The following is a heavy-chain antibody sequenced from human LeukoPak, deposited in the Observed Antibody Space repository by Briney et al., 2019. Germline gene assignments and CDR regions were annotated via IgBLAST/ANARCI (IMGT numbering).Heavy chain of an antibody. D-gene: IGHD2-2*01. CDR1: EFTFSSYG. CDR3: AKIGGFCSSSTCHRHYYMDV. Sequence: PGGTLRLSCAASEFTFSSYGMTWVRQAPGKGLEWVSAISGSGGSIYYADSVKGRFTISRDNSKNTLYLQMNSLGPEDTAVYYCAKIGGFCSSSTCHRHYYMDVWGKGTTVTMSS. CDR2: ISGSGGSI. J-gene: IGHJ6*03. V-gene: IGHV3-23*01.